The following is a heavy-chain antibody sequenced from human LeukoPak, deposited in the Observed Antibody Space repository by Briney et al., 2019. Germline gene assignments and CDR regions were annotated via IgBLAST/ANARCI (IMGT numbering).Heavy chain of an antibody. Sequence: PGGSLRLSCAVSECPFSDSWMYWVRQAPGKGLEGVANINKDGSGISYVDSIHDRFIISRDNAKNSLYLQMNSLRGEDTPGYFCAGGNSMNVWGKETAVRLFS. J-gene: IGHJ6*04. CDR2: INKDGSGI. CDR3: AGGNSMNV. D-gene: IGHD1/OR15-1a*01. V-gene: IGHV3-7*03. CDR1: ECPFSDSW.